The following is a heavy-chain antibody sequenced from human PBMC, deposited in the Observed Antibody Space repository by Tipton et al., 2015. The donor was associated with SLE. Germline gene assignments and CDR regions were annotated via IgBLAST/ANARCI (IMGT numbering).Heavy chain of an antibody. CDR1: GYSISSGYY. V-gene: IGHV4-38-2*01. J-gene: IGHJ4*02. CDR2: IYYSGST. CDR3: ARLPLYYYFDY. D-gene: IGHD2-15*01. Sequence: TLSLTCAVSGYSISSGYYWGWIRQPPGKGLEWIGYIYYSGSTNYNPSLKSRVTISVDTSKNQFSLKLSSVTAADTAVYYCARLPLYYYFDYWGQGTLVTVSS.